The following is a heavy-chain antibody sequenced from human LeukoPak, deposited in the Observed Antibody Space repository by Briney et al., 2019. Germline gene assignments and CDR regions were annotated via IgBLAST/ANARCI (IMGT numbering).Heavy chain of an antibody. CDR1: GFPFSNYN. Sequence: GGSLRLSCAASGFPFSNYNMNWVRQAPGKAMKWVSSITSSGTYNFYADSVRGRFTISRDNAKNSLYLQMDSLGPEDTAVYYCARDPYSGNYGNYYYYYMDVWGKGTTVTISS. V-gene: IGHV3-21*01. CDR2: ITSSGTYN. J-gene: IGHJ6*03. CDR3: ARDPYSGNYGNYYYYYMDV. D-gene: IGHD1-26*01.